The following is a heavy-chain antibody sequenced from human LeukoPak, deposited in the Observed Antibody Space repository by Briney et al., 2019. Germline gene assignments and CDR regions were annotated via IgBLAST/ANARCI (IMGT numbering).Heavy chain of an antibody. CDR2: ISSSSSTI. CDR1: GFTFSGHA. D-gene: IGHD6-13*01. V-gene: IGHV3-48*01. CDR3: ARDHDSSSCPYFDY. J-gene: IGHJ4*02. Sequence: PGGSLRLSCVASGFTFSGHAMNWVRQAPGKGLEWVSYISSSSSTIYYADSVKGRFTISRDNAKNSLYLQMNSLRAEDTAVYYCARDHDSSSCPYFDYWGQGTLVTVSS.